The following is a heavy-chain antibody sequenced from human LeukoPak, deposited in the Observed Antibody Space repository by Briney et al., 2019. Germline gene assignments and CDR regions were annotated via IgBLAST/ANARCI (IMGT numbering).Heavy chain of an antibody. Sequence: ASVKVSCKASGYTFTGYYMHWVRQAPGQGLEWMGWINPNSGGTNYAQKFQGRVTMTRDTSISTAYMELSRLRSDDTAVYYCAREMVVEQQLVQEGDWGQGTLVTVSS. CDR1: GYTFTGYY. CDR3: AREMVVEQQLVQEGD. V-gene: IGHV1-2*02. CDR2: INPNSGGT. J-gene: IGHJ4*02. D-gene: IGHD6-13*01.